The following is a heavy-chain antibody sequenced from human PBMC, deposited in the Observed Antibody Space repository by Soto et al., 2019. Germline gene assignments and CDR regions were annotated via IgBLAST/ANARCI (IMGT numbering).Heavy chain of an antibody. CDR2: IDPRDSYT. J-gene: IGHJ6*02. CDR1: GYSFTSYW. D-gene: IGHD3-9*01. Sequence: PGESLKISCKGSGYSFTSYWISWVRQMPGKGLEWMGRIDPRDSYTNYSPSFQGHVTISADKSISTAYLQWSSLKASDTAMYYCARLIGDILTGYTYYGMDVWGQGTTVTVSS. V-gene: IGHV5-10-1*01. CDR3: ARLIGDILTGYTYYGMDV.